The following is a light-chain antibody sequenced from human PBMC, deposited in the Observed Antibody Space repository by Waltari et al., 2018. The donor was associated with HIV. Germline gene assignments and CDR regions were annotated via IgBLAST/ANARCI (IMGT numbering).Light chain of an antibody. CDR2: EAI. Sequence: QSALTQPASVSGSPGQSIPISCPGTSSDVGNYNLVSWYQQHPGKAPKLIIYEAIKRPSGVSNRISASKSGNTASLTISGLQAEDEADYYCCSYGGSSTWVFGGGTKVTVL. V-gene: IGLV2-23*01. CDR1: SSDVGNYNL. CDR3: CSYGGSSTWV. J-gene: IGLJ3*02.